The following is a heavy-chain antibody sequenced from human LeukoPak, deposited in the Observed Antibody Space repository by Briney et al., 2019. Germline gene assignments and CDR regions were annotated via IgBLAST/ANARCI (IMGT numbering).Heavy chain of an antibody. CDR3: ARAKGRARNWFDP. J-gene: IGHJ5*02. D-gene: IGHD2-15*01. CDR2: INHSGST. V-gene: IGHV4-34*01. CDR1: GGSFSGYY. Sequence: SETLSLTCAVYGGSFSGYYWSWIRQPPGKGLEWIGEINHSGSTNYNPSLKSRVTISVDTSKNQFSLKLSSVTAADTAVYYCARAKGRARNWFDPWGQGALVTVSS.